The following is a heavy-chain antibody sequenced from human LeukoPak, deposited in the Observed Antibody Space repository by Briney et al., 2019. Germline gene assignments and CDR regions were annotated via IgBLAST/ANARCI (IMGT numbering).Heavy chain of an antibody. D-gene: IGHD3-10*01. V-gene: IGHV1-8*03. J-gene: IGHJ6*03. CDR1: GYTFTSYD. Sequence: ASVKVSCKASGYTFTSYDINWVRQATGQGLEWMGWMNPNSGNTGYAQKFQGRVTITRNTSISTAYMELSSLRSEDTAVYYCARAVRGVVYYYYYMDVWGKGTTVTVSS. CDR2: MNPNSGNT. CDR3: ARAVRGVVYYYYYMDV.